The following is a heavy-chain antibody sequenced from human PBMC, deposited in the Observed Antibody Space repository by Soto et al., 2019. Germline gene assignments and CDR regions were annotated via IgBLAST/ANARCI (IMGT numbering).Heavy chain of an antibody. J-gene: IGHJ4*02. CDR2: IYWDDDK. CDR3: AHRVLRTVFGLVTTTAIYFDF. Sequence: QITLNESGPTQVKPRQTLTLTCTFSGFSLTTSGVGVGWIRQSPGKAPAWLALIYWDDDKRYSPSLKSRLTIAKDTSKNPLVLTRADLDPADTATYYCAHRVLRTVFGLVTTTAIYFDFWGQGTPVAVSS. V-gene: IGHV2-5*02. D-gene: IGHD3-3*01. CDR1: GFSLTTSGVG.